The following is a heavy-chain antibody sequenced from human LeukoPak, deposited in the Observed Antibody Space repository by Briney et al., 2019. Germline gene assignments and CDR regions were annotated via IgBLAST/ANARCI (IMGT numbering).Heavy chain of an antibody. J-gene: IGHJ4*02. CDR3: ARDPSSGWYGDY. Sequence: ASVKVSCKASGYTFTGYYMHWVRQAPGQGLEWMGRINPNSGGTNYAQKFQGRVTMTRDTSISTAYMKLSRLRSDDTAVYYCARDPSSGWYGDYWGQGTLVTVSS. CDR2: INPNSGGT. D-gene: IGHD6-19*01. V-gene: IGHV1-2*06. CDR1: GYTFTGYY.